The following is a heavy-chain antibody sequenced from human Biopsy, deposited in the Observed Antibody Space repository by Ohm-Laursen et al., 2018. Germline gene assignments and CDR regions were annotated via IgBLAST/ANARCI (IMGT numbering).Heavy chain of an antibody. CDR3: AKHGSGWTGDDAFHI. CDR2: ISYSRDT. CDR1: GGSISGSS. D-gene: IGHD6-19*01. Sequence: SETLSLTCTVSGGSISGSSWSWIRQAPGKGLEWIGYISYSRDTNYNPPLKSRITISVDTSKNQFSLKLTSVTAADTAVYYCAKHGSGWTGDDAFHIWGQGTMVTVSS. V-gene: IGHV4-59*08. J-gene: IGHJ3*02.